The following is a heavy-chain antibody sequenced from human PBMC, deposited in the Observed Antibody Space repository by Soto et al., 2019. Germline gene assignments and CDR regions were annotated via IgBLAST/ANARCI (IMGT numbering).Heavy chain of an antibody. Sequence: QVQLVQSGAEVKKPGASVKVSCQASGYTFTSHYMHWVRQAPGQGLEWMGIVNPAGGTTSYAQKFQGRITVTWDTSTSTVYMELSSLRSEDTAVYYCARDAVSGTWGFQHWGQGTLVTVSS. CDR1: GYTFTSHY. CDR2: VNPAGGTT. D-gene: IGHD6-19*01. V-gene: IGHV1-46*03. J-gene: IGHJ1*01. CDR3: ARDAVSGTWGFQH.